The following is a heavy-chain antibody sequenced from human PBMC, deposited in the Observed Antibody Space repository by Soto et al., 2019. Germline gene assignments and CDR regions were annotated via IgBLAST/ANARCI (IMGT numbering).Heavy chain of an antibody. D-gene: IGHD3-10*01. J-gene: IGHJ6*03. Sequence: SETLSLTCTVSGGSISSSSYYWGWIRQPPGKGLEWIGSIYYSGSTYYNPSLKSRVTISVDTSKNQFSLKLSSVTAADTAVYYCARQKGGESYYYYYYMDVWGKGTTVTVSS. V-gene: IGHV4-39*01. CDR1: GGSISSSSYY. CDR2: IYYSGST. CDR3: ARQKGGESYYYYYYMDV.